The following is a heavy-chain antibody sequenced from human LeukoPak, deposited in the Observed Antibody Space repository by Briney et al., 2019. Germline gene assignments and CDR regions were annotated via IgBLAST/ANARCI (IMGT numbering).Heavy chain of an antibody. CDR3: ARARREMATIPSIGY. J-gene: IGHJ4*02. V-gene: IGHV1-46*01. Sequence: GASVKVSCKASGYTFISYYMHWVRQAPGQGLEWMGLINPSGGTTTYAQKFQGRVTMTRDTSTSTVYMELGRLRSEDTAVYYCARARREMATIPSIGYWGQGTLVTVSS. D-gene: IGHD5-12*01. CDR2: INPSGGTT. CDR1: GYTFISYY.